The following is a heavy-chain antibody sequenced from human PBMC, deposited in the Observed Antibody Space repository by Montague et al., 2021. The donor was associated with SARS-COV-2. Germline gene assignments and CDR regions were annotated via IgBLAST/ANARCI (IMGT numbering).Heavy chain of an antibody. Sequence: SETLSLTCTVSGGSISSYNWSWIRQPPGKGLECIGYIYYSGNTNYNPSLKSRVTISVDASKSQFSLKLSSVTAADTAVYYCAGLQGDGSLYGMGAWGQGTTVTVSS. J-gene: IGHJ6*02. CDR1: GGSISSYN. D-gene: IGHD5-24*01. CDR2: IYYSGNT. CDR3: AGLQGDGSLYGMGA. V-gene: IGHV4-59*01.